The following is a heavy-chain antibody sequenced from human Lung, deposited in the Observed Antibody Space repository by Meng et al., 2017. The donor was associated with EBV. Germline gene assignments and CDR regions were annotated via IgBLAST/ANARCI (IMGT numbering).Heavy chain of an antibody. Sequence: VVLGESGGWVVPTGKSPELSLAPSGFNFKTHALAWGRQAPGKGLEWVGGNRYDGSNKFCADSVKGRFTISRDNSNNTLYLQMNSLTADDTGIYYCARDNFDMGTADYWGQGTLVTVSS. D-gene: IGHD3-22*01. CDR1: GFNFKTHA. CDR2: NRYDGSNK. J-gene: IGHJ4*02. V-gene: IGHV3-33*01. CDR3: ARDNFDMGTADY.